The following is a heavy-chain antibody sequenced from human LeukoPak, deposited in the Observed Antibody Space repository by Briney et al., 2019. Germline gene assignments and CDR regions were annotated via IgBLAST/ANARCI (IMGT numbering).Heavy chain of an antibody. J-gene: IGHJ4*02. Sequence: GASVKVSCKASGYTFTAYYVHWVRQAPGQGLEWMGWINPNSGGTNYAQKFQGRVTMTGDTSISTAYMELSRLKSDDTAVYYCARGSFYYDSSGYYFNDWGQGTLVTVSS. CDR3: ARGSFYYDSSGYYFND. CDR2: INPNSGGT. V-gene: IGHV1-2*02. CDR1: GYTFTAYY. D-gene: IGHD3-22*01.